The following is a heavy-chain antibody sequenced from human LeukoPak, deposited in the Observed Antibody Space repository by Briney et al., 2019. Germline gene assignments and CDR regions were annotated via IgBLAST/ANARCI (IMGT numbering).Heavy chain of an antibody. CDR1: GGSISSYY. D-gene: IGHD6-6*01. Sequence: PSETLSLTCTVSGGSISSYYWSWIRQPPGEGLEWIGYIYYSGSTNYNPSLKSRVTISVDTSKNQFSLKLSSVTAADTAVYYCARGRPNYYYYYYMDVWGKGTTVTISS. V-gene: IGHV4-59*01. CDR2: IYYSGST. CDR3: ARGRPNYYYYYYMDV. J-gene: IGHJ6*03.